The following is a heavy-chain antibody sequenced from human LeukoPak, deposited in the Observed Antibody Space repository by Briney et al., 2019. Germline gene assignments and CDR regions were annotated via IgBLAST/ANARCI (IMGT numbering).Heavy chain of an antibody. CDR2: INPNSGGT. V-gene: IGHV1-2*02. CDR3: ATQYYDFWSGPRYFYYGMDV. J-gene: IGHJ6*02. Sequence: ASVKVSFKASGYTFTGHYMHWVRQAPGQGLEWMGWINPNSGGTNYAQKFQGRVTMTRDTSISTAYMDLSSLRSDDTAVYYCATQYYDFWSGPRYFYYGMDVWGQGTTVTVSS. CDR1: GYTFTGHY. D-gene: IGHD3-3*01.